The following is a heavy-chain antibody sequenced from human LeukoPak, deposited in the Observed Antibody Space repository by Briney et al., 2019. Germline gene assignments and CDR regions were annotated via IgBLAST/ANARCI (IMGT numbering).Heavy chain of an antibody. Sequence: PGGSLRLSCAASGFTFSSYAMHWVRQAPGKGLEWVAVISYDGSNKYYADSVKGRFTISRDNSKNTLYLQMNSLRAEDTAVYYCACKDGDYGPFDYWGQGTLVTVSS. V-gene: IGHV3-30-3*01. CDR3: ACKDGDYGPFDY. J-gene: IGHJ4*02. CDR1: GFTFSSYA. CDR2: ISYDGSNK. D-gene: IGHD4-17*01.